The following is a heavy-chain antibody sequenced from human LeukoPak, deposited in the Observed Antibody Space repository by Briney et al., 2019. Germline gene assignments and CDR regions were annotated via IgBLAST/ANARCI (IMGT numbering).Heavy chain of an antibody. Sequence: ASVKVSCKASGYTFTSYYMHWVRQAPGQGLEWMGIINPSGGSTSYAQKFQGRVTMTRDMSTSTVYMGLSSLRSEDTAMYYCARVSVGATMLAYFDYWGQGTLVTVSS. J-gene: IGHJ4*02. V-gene: IGHV1-46*01. D-gene: IGHD1-26*01. CDR1: GYTFTSYY. CDR3: ARVSVGATMLAYFDY. CDR2: INPSGGST.